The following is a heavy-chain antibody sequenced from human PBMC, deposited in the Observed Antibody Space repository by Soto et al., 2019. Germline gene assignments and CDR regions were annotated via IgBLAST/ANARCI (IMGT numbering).Heavy chain of an antibody. CDR3: ASLVLRATHQDY. D-gene: IGHD1-26*01. Sequence: ASVKVSCKVSGYTLTELSMHWVRQAPGKGLEWMGGFDPEDGETIYAQKFQGRFTISRDNAKNSLYLQMNSLRAEDTAVYYCASLVLRATHQDYWGQGTLVTVSS. CDR1: GYTLTELS. V-gene: IGHV1-24*01. CDR2: FDPEDGET. J-gene: IGHJ4*02.